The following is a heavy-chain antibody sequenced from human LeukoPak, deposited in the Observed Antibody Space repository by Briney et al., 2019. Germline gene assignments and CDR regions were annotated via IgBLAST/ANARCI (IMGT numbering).Heavy chain of an antibody. V-gene: IGHV1-8*01. CDR1: GYTFTSYD. CDR3: ARGYFDWLLYYYYYMDV. Sequence: ASVKVSCKASGYTFTSYDINWVRQATGQGLEWMGWMNPNSGNTGYAQKFQGRVTMTRNTSISTAYMELSSLRSEDTAVYYCARGYFDWLLYYYYYMDVWGKGTTVTIAS. D-gene: IGHD3-9*01. CDR2: MNPNSGNT. J-gene: IGHJ6*03.